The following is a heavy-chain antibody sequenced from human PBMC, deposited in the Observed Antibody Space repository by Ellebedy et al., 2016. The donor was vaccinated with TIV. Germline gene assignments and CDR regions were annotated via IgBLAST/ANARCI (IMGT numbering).Heavy chain of an antibody. D-gene: IGHD5-12*01. V-gene: IGHV3-64*01. CDR1: GFTFSHYF. J-gene: IGHJ5*02. CDR2: ISVNGVMS. CDR3: ARDRLGGYGFDP. Sequence: PGGSLRLSCAASGFTFSHYFMHWVRQAPGKGLEYVSSISVNGVMSHYANSVKGRFTISRDNSKNTLYLQMGSLRVDDMAVYYCARDRLGGYGFDPWGQGTLVTVSS.